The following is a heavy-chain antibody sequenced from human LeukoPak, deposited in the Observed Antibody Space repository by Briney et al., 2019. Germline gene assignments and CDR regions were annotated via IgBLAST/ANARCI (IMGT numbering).Heavy chain of an antibody. CDR2: ISSSSSYI. D-gene: IGHD3-3*01. V-gene: IGHV3-21*01. CDR1: GFTFSSYS. CDR3: AKISGSRFGVVIVRDVDY. Sequence: PGGSLRLSCAASGFTFSSYSMNWVRQAPGKGLEWVSSISSSSSYIYYADSVKGRFTISRDNAKNSLYLQMNSLRVEDTAVYFCAKISGSRFGVVIVRDVDYWGQGTLVTVSS. J-gene: IGHJ4*02.